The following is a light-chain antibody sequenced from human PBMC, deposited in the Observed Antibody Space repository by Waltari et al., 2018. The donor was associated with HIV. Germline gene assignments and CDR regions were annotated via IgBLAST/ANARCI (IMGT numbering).Light chain of an antibody. J-gene: IGLJ3*02. CDR2: RNN. CDR3: AAWDDSLSGHWV. CDR1: SSNLGSNY. Sequence: SVLTQPPSASWTPGQRVTISCSGSSSNLGSNYVYWYQQLPGTAPKLLIYRNNQRPSGVPDRFSGSKSGTSASLAISGLRSEDEADYYCAAWDDSLSGHWVFGGGTKLTVL. V-gene: IGLV1-47*01.